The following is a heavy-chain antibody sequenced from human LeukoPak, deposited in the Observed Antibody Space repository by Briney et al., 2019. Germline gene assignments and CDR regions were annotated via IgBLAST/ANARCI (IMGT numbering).Heavy chain of an antibody. CDR1: GGSISSYY. D-gene: IGHD3-22*01. V-gene: IGHV4-59*01. CDR3: ARVDTYYYDSSGYYPQACAFDY. Sequence: SETLSLTCTVSGGSISSYYWSWIRQPPGKGLEWIGYIYYSGSTNYSPSLKSRVTISVDTSKNQFSLKLSSVTAADTAVYYCARVDTYYYDSSGYYPQACAFDYWGQGTLVTVSS. J-gene: IGHJ4*02. CDR2: IYYSGST.